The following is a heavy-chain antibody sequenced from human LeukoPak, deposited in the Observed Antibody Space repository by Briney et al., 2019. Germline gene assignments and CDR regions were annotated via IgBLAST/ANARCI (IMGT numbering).Heavy chain of an antibody. Sequence: PGGSLRLSCAASGFTFSSYGMHWVRQAPGKGLEWVAVISYDGSNKYYADSVKGRFTISRDNSKNTLYLQMNSLSAEDTAVYYCATLYGDDAFDIWGQGTMVTVSS. V-gene: IGHV3-30*03. CDR2: ISYDGSNK. J-gene: IGHJ3*02. CDR1: GFTFSSYG. CDR3: ATLYGDDAFDI. D-gene: IGHD4-17*01.